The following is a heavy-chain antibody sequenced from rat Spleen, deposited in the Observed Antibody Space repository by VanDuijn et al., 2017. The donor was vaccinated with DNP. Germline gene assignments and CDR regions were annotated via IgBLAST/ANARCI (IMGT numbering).Heavy chain of an antibody. J-gene: IGHJ2*01. Sequence: EVHLVESGGGLVQPGRSLKLSCVASGFTFSKYGMAWVRQAPTKGLEWVAYISYVGVSSYYRDSVKGRFTISRDNAKSSLYLQMDSLRSEDTATYYCARRAPFYQYYFDYWGQGVMVTVSS. CDR3: ARRAPFYQYYFDY. CDR2: ISYVGVSS. D-gene: IGHD4-1*01. V-gene: IGHV5-27*01. CDR1: GFTFSKYG.